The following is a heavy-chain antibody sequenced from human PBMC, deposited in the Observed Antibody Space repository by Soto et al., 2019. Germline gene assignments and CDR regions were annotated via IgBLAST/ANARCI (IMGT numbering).Heavy chain of an antibody. CDR3: ARHRRTTKSITTDGMDV. V-gene: IGHV4-59*08. CDR2: IYYSGST. CDR1: GGSISSYY. D-gene: IGHD3-22*01. Sequence: PSETLSLTCTVSGGSISSYYWSWIRQPPGKGLEWIGYIYYSGSTNYNPSLKSRVTISVDTSKNQFSLKLSSVTAADTAVYYCARHRRTTKSITTDGMDVWGQGTTVTVSS. J-gene: IGHJ6*02.